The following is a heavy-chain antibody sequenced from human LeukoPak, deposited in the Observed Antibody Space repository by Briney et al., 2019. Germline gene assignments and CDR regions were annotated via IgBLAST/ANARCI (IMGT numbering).Heavy chain of an antibody. CDR1: GGSISSGGYY. Sequence: SQTLSLTCTVSGGSISSGGYYWSWIRQHPGKGLEWIGYIYYSGSTYYKTSLKSRVTISVDTSKNQFSLKLSSVTAADTAVYYCATDRARGGDSFDYRGQGTLVTVSS. J-gene: IGHJ4*02. D-gene: IGHD3-10*01. V-gene: IGHV4-31*03. CDR2: IYYSGST. CDR3: ATDRARGGDSFDY.